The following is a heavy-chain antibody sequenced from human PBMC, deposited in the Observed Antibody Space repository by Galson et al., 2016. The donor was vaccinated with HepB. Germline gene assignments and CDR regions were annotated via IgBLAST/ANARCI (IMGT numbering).Heavy chain of an antibody. CDR2: IYYSGST. CDR1: GGSISSSSYY. J-gene: IGHJ6*02. Sequence: SETLSLTCTVSGGSISSSSYYWGWIRQPPGKGLEWIGSIYYSGSTYYNPSLKSRVTISVDTSKNQFSLKLSSLTAADTAAYYCASHRGYDSYYYYSGMDVWGPATTVTVSS. D-gene: IGHD5-12*01. CDR3: ASHRGYDSYYYYSGMDV. V-gene: IGHV4-39*01.